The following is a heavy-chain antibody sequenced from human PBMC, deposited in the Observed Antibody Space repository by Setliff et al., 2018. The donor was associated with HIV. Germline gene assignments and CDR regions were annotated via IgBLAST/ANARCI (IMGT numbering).Heavy chain of an antibody. Sequence: GGSLRLSCAASGFTFSSYAMHWVRQAPGKGLEWVAVISYDGSNKYYADSVKGRFTISRDNSKNTLYLQMNSLRAEDTAVYYCAKSGVRPHPSHDYYYYGMDVWGQGTTVTVSS. J-gene: IGHJ6*02. CDR3: AKSGVRPHPSHDYYYYGMDV. D-gene: IGHD1-1*01. CDR2: ISYDGSNK. V-gene: IGHV3-30*01. CDR1: GFTFSSYA.